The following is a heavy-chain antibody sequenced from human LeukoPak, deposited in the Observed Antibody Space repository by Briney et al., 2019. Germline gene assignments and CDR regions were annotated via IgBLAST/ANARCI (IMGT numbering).Heavy chain of an antibody. Sequence: PGRSLRLSCAASGFTFSSYGMHWVRQAPGKGLEWVAVIWYDGSNKYYADSVKGRFTISRDNSKNTLYLQMNSLRAEDTAVYYCAKNPGAFDIWGQGTMVTVSS. J-gene: IGHJ3*02. CDR2: IWYDGSNK. V-gene: IGHV3-33*06. CDR1: GFTFSSYG. CDR3: AKNPGAFDI.